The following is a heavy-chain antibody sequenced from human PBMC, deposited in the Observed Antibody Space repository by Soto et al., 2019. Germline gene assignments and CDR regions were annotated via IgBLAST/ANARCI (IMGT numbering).Heavy chain of an antibody. Sequence: SETLSLTCTVSGGSISSGDYYWSWIRQHPGKGLEWIGCIYYSGTTYYNPSLQSRVTISIDTSKNQFSLRLSSVTAADTAVYYCAREKSGGNPFGYWGQGTLVTVSS. J-gene: IGHJ4*02. CDR2: IYYSGTT. CDR3: AREKSGGNPFGY. CDR1: GGSISSGDYY. D-gene: IGHD2-15*01. V-gene: IGHV4-31*03.